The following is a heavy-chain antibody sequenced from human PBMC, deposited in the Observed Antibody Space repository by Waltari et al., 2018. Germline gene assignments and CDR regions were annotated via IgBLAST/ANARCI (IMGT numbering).Heavy chain of an antibody. D-gene: IGHD3-22*01. J-gene: IGHJ1*01. CDR3: ARWYYYYDNSGYYPAGQHNEYFHY. CDR1: GGTLNNFG. CDR2: RIPIFGKT. Sequence: QVQLVQSGAEVRNPGSSVKVACESSGGTLNNFGISWVRQAPGQGLEWMGGRIPIFGKTNYEQKFQGRITITADESSSTAYMELSSRRSEDTAVYYCARWYYYYDNSGYYPAGQHNEYFHYWGQGTLVTVSS. V-gene: IGHV1-69*01.